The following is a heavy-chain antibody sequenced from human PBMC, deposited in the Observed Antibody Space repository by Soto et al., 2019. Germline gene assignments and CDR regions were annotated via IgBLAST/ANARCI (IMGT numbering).Heavy chain of an antibody. D-gene: IGHD3-10*01. CDR1: GFGFSDYA. CDR3: AKELSYNSGRPFDY. Sequence: EVQLLESGGGLVQPGGSLRLSCAASGFGFSDYAMTWVRQAPGKGLEWVSSISNSGGATFYADSVKGRFTVSRVNSKNTLHLQMNSLRAEDTALYYCAKELSYNSGRPFDYWGLGTLVIVSS. V-gene: IGHV3-23*01. J-gene: IGHJ4*02. CDR2: ISNSGGAT.